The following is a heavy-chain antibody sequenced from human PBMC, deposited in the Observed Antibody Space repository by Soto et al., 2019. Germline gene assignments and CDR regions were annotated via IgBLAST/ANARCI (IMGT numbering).Heavy chain of an antibody. Sequence: VQLVECGGGLVQPGGSLKLSCAASGFIFSGSAVHWVRQASGKGLEWVGRILSKAGNYATAYPASMKGRFTISRDDSENTAFLQMNSLKTEDTAVYYCIRGGSPYYYDYWGQGTLVAVSS. CDR3: IRGGSPYYYDY. CDR1: GFIFSGSA. V-gene: IGHV3-73*01. J-gene: IGHJ4*02. CDR2: ILSKAGNYAT.